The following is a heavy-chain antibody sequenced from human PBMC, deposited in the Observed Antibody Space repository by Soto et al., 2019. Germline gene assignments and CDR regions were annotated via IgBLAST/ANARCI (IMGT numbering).Heavy chain of an antibody. CDR3: ARGDGTGLHSSGWSPRF. Sequence: EVQLVESGGGLVKSGGSLTLSCAASGFTFSISTMIWVRQAPEKRLEWVSSISSGSTYFYYADSVKGRFSISRDNAKRSLFLQMNSLRVEDTAVYYCARGDGTGLHSSGWSPRFWGQGTLVTVSS. D-gene: IGHD6-13*01. CDR2: ISSGSTYF. V-gene: IGHV3-21*01. J-gene: IGHJ4*02. CDR1: GFTFSIST.